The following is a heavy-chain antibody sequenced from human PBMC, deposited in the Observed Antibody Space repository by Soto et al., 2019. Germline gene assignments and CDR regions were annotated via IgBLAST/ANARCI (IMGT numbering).Heavy chain of an antibody. CDR1: GFTFSNYA. V-gene: IGHV3-23*01. J-gene: IGHJ4*02. CDR3: STGRQMGY. Sequence: EVQVLESGGDLVQPGGSLRLSCAASGFTFSNYAMTWVRQAPGKGLEWVSTISGSGDSIYYADSVKGRFTISRDNSKNTLYLQVNSLRADDWAVYYCSTGRQMGYWGQGTLVIVSA. CDR2: ISGSGDSI. D-gene: IGHD7-27*01.